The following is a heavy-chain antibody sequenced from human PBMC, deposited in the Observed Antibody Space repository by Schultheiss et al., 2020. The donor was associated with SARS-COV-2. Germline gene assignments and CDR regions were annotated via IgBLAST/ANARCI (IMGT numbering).Heavy chain of an antibody. CDR1: GFTFSNAW. CDR3: ARDYMTTVTEGGYGMDV. V-gene: IGHV3-15*07. J-gene: IGHJ6*02. CDR2: IKSKTDGGTT. Sequence: GESLKISCAASGFTFSNAWMNWVRQHPGKGLEWVGRIKSKTDGGTTDYAAPVKGRFTISRDDSKNTLYLQMNSLRAEDTAVYYCARDYMTTVTEGGYGMDVWGQGTTVTVSS. D-gene: IGHD4-17*01.